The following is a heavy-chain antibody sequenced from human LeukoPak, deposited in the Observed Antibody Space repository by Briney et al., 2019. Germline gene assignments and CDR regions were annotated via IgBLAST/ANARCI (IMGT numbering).Heavy chain of an antibody. V-gene: IGHV4-59*01. CDR2: VFYTGRA. D-gene: IGHD3-3*01. Sequence: SETLSLTCTVSGDSMNEYYWSWVRQPPGKGLELIGYVFYTGRANYRPSLKNRVTISLDTSKNQFSLRLSSVTAADTAVYYCARYGYYAYDYWGQGNLVTVSS. CDR1: GDSMNEYY. J-gene: IGHJ4*02. CDR3: ARYGYYAYDY.